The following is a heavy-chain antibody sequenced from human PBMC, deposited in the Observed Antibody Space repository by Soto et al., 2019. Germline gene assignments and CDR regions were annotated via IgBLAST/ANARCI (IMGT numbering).Heavy chain of an antibody. CDR3: AREPVGPDYAMDV. J-gene: IGHJ6*02. Sequence: QVQLVESGGGVVQPGRSLRLSCAASGFDLSTYGMHWVRQTPGKGLEWVAVLGFDGGGRYYADSVKGRFTISRDNSKKMLYLQMDSLRAEDTALYYCAREPVGPDYAMDVWGQGTTVTVSS. CDR1: GFDLSTYG. CDR2: LGFDGGGR. V-gene: IGHV3-33*01. D-gene: IGHD1-26*01.